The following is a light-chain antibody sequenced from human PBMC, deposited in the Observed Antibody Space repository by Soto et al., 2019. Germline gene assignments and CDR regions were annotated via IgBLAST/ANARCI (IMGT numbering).Light chain of an antibody. CDR3: QQLNSCPLT. CDR2: AAS. Sequence: DIQLTQSPSFLSASVGDRVTITCRASQGISSYLAWYQQKPGKAPKLLIYAASTLQSGVPSRFSGSGSGTEFTLTISSLQPADFATYYCQQLNSCPLTFGGGTKVEIK. V-gene: IGKV1-9*01. CDR1: QGISSY. J-gene: IGKJ4*01.